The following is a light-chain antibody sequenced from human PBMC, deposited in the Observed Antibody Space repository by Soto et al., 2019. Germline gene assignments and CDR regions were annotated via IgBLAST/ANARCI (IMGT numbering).Light chain of an antibody. CDR3: CSYEGSRNWV. V-gene: IGLV2-23*02. J-gene: IGLJ3*02. Sequence: QSALTQPASVSGSPGQSITISCTGTSADVDTYYLVSWYQQHPGEGPRLLIYEVNKRPSGVSDRFSGSKSGNTASLTISGLQAEDEADYYCCSYEGSRNWVFGGGTKVTVL. CDR1: SADVDTYYL. CDR2: EVN.